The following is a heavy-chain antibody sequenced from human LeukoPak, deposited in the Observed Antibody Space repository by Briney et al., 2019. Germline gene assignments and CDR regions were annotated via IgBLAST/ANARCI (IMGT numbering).Heavy chain of an antibody. CDR1: GDSVSRNSVA. CDR3: ARDHDYGNFGTYADY. CDR2: TYYRSKWYN. Sequence: SQTLSLTCAISGDSVSRNSVAWNWIRQSPSRGLEWLGRTYYRSKWYNDYALFVESRITINPDTSKNQFSLQLNSVTPADTAVYYCARDHDYGNFGTYADYWGQGTLVTVSS. J-gene: IGHJ4*02. V-gene: IGHV6-1*01. D-gene: IGHD4-11*01.